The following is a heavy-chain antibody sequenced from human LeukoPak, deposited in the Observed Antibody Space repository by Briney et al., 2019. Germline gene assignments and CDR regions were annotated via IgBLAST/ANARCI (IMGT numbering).Heavy chain of an antibody. V-gene: IGHV4-34*01. CDR1: GGSFSGYY. J-gene: IGHJ5*02. Sequence: SETLSLTCAVYGGSFSGYYWSWLRQPPGKGLEWIGEINHSGSTNYNPSLKSRVTISVDTSKNQFSLKLSSVTAADTAVYYCARARGYCSGGSCSQPHPKNWFDPWGQGTLVTVSS. CDR3: ARARGYCSGGSCSQPHPKNWFDP. CDR2: INHSGST. D-gene: IGHD2-15*01.